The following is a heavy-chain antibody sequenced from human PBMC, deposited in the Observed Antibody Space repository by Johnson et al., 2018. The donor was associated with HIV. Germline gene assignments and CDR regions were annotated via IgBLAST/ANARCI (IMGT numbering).Heavy chain of an antibody. CDR1: GFTFSSNW. V-gene: IGHV3-74*01. Sequence: VQLVESGGGLIQPGGSLILSCAASGFTFSSNWMHWVRQAPGKGLVWVSRISIDGSSTYYADSVKGRFTISRDNARNTMFVQMKSLRAEDTAVYYCARENCGLGAFDIWGQGTMVTVSS. J-gene: IGHJ3*02. D-gene: IGHD6-25*01. CDR3: ARENCGLGAFDI. CDR2: ISIDGSST.